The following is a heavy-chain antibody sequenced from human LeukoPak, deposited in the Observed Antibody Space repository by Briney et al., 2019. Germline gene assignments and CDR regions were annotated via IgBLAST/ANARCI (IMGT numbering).Heavy chain of an antibody. CDR2: ISYTGST. CDR3: ARDLGPHYYDSSGQGFDP. D-gene: IGHD3-22*01. CDR1: GGSITSSTYY. J-gene: IGHJ5*02. V-gene: IGHV4-39*07. Sequence: SETLSLTCTVSGGSITSSTYYWGWIRQPPGEGLEWIGSISYTGSTYYNPSLKSRVTISVDTSKNQFSLKLSSVTAADTAVYYCARDLGPHYYDSSGQGFDPWGQGTLVTVSS.